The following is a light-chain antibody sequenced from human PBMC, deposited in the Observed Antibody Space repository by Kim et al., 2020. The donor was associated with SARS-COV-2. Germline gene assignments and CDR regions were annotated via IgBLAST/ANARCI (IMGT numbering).Light chain of an antibody. V-gene: IGLV3-1*01. Sequence: VSAGKTASSTCTGDKLGDENVCWYQQKPGQSPVVVIYQDTKRSSGIPGRFSGSKSGNTATLTISGTQAMDEADYSCQVWDRSTVVFGGGTQLTVL. J-gene: IGLJ2*01. CDR3: QVWDRSTVV. CDR2: QDT. CDR1: KLGDEN.